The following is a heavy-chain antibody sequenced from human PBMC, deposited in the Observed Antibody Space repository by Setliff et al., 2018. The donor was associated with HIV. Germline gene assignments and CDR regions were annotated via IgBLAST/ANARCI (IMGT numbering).Heavy chain of an antibody. V-gene: IGHV4-39*07. CDR1: GGSISSGGYY. Sequence: SSETLSLTCSVSGGSISSGGYYWSWIRHHPGKGLEWIGEIYHSGSTNYNPSLKSRVTISVDKSKNQFSLKLSSVTAADTAVYYCARHVILLEWLSYFYMDVWGKGATVTVSS. CDR3: ARHVILLEWLSYFYMDV. D-gene: IGHD6-19*01. CDR2: IYHSGST. J-gene: IGHJ6*03.